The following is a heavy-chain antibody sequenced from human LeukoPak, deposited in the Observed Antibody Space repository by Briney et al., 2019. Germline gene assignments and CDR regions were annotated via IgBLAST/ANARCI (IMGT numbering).Heavy chain of an antibody. CDR1: GFTFRNYW. CDR2: INSDASDS. J-gene: IGHJ4*02. V-gene: IGHV3-74*01. Sequence: GGSLRLSCAASGFTFRNYWMHWVRQAPGKGLVWVSRINSDASDSTYADSVKGRFTISRDNAKNTLYLQMNSLRAEDTAVYYCVRGDSSSSFDYWGQGTLLTVSS. CDR3: VRGDSSSSFDY. D-gene: IGHD6-6*01.